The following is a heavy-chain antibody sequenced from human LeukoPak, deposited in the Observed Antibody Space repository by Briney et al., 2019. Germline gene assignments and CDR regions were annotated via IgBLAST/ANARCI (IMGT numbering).Heavy chain of an antibody. CDR3: AKESYSSGWYAYFDY. Sequence: GGSLRLSCAASGFTFSSYAMSWVRQAPGKGLEWVSAISGSGGSTYYADSVEGRFTISRDNSKNTLYLQMNSLRAEDTAVYYCAKESYSSGWYAYFDYWGQGTLVTVSS. J-gene: IGHJ4*02. V-gene: IGHV3-23*01. CDR2: ISGSGGST. D-gene: IGHD6-19*01. CDR1: GFTFSSYA.